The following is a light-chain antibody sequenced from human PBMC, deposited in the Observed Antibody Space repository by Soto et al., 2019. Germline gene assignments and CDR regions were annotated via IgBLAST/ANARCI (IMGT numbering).Light chain of an antibody. CDR3: QQYHEWPLT. CDR2: SAS. J-gene: IGKJ4*01. V-gene: IGKV3-15*01. Sequence: EIVMTQSAATLSVSPGERATVTCRASQNIKNNLAWYQQKPGQAPRLLIYSASTRATGIPARFSGSGYGTEFTLTISSLQSEDFAVYYCQQYHEWPLTFGGGTKVDIK. CDR1: QNIKNN.